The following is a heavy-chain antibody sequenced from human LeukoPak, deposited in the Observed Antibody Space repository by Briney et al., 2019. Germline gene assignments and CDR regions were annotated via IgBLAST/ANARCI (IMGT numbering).Heavy chain of an antibody. D-gene: IGHD2-2*01. J-gene: IGHJ6*03. CDR2: IYYSGST. Sequence: SETLSLTCTVSGGSISSGDYYWSWIRQPPGKGLEWIGYIYYSGSTYYNPSLKSRVTISVDTSKNQFPLKLSSVTAADTAVYYCARGIVVVPAATKYYYYYMDVWGKGTTVTVSS. CDR1: GGSISSGDYY. V-gene: IGHV4-30-4*08. CDR3: ARGIVVVPAATKYYYYYMDV.